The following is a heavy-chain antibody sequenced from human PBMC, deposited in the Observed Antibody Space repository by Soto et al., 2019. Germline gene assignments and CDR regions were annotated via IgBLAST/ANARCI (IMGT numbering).Heavy chain of an antibody. CDR1: GGSFSGYY. V-gene: IGHV4-34*01. Sequence: QVQLQQWGAGLLKPSETLSLTCAVYGGSFSGYYWSWIRQPPGKGLEWIGEINHSGSTNYNPSLKSRVTISVDTSKNQFSLKLGSVTAADTAVYYCARGWGMNTYYYGSGSPAPWGQGTLVTVSS. CDR2: INHSGST. J-gene: IGHJ5*02. CDR3: ARGWGMNTYYYGSGSPAP. D-gene: IGHD3-10*01.